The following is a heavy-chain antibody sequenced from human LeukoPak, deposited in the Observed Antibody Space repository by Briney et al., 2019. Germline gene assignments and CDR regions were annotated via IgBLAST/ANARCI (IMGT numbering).Heavy chain of an antibody. J-gene: IGHJ6*02. CDR1: GFTFSSYA. D-gene: IGHD2-21*02. Sequence: GGSLRLSCAASGFTFSSYAMSWVRQTPGKGLEWVSSISGSGGSIYYADSVKGRFTISRDNSKNTLSLQMNSLRDEDTATYYCAKEVYCGRDCYNPGYGVDVWGQGPTVTVSS. CDR3: AKEVYCGRDCYNPGYGVDV. CDR2: ISGSGGSI. V-gene: IGHV3-23*01.